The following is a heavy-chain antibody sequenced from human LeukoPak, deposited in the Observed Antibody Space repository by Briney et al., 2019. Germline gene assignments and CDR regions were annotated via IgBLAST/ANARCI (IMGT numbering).Heavy chain of an antibody. V-gene: IGHV4-59*12. Sequence: SETLSLTCTVSGGSISSYYWSWIRQPPGKGLEWIGYIYYSGSTNYNPSLKSRVTISVDTSKNQFSLKLSSVTAADTAVYYCASPSSGSYYVDAFDIWGQGTMVTVSS. CDR3: ASPSSGSYYVDAFDI. CDR1: GGSISSYY. J-gene: IGHJ3*02. CDR2: IYYSGST. D-gene: IGHD1-26*01.